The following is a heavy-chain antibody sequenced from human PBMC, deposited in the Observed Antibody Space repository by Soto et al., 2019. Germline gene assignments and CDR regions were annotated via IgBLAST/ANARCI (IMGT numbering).Heavy chain of an antibody. CDR2: IYPGDSDT. V-gene: IGHV5-51*01. Sequence: GESLKISCKGSGYSFTSYWIGWVRQMPGKGLEWMGIIYPGDSDTRYSPSFQGQVTISADKSISTAYLQWSSLKASDTAMYYRERLLVDSSGWPYFDYWGQGTLVTVYS. D-gene: IGHD6-19*01. CDR3: ERLLVDSSGWPYFDY. CDR1: GYSFTSYW. J-gene: IGHJ4*02.